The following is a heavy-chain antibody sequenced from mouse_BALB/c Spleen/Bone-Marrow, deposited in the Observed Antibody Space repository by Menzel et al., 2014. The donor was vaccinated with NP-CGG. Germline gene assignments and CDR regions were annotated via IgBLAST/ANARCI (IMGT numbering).Heavy chain of an antibody. CDR2: IDPANGNT. D-gene: IGHD2-2*01. V-gene: IGHV14-3*02. CDR1: GFNIKDTY. J-gene: IGHJ2*01. Sequence: EVQLQQSGAELVKPGASVKLSCTASGFNIKDTYMHWVKQRPEQGLEWIGRIDPANGNTKYDPKFQGKAPITADTSSNQAYLELSRLKTEDTAVYYCASYVYGYYFDYWGQGTTLKVSS. CDR3: ASYVYGYYFDY.